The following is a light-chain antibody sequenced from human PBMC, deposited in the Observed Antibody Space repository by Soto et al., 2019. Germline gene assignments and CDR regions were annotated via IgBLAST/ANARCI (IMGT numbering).Light chain of an antibody. Sequence: QSVLTQPTSVSGAPGQRVTISCTGSSSNIGAGYHVHWYQQLPGTAPKLLIYRNTNRPSGVPDRFSASKSGTSASLTITGLKAEDEADYYCQSYDTSLSGSLFGGGTKLTVL. CDR3: QSYDTSLSGSL. J-gene: IGLJ2*01. V-gene: IGLV1-40*01. CDR1: SSNIGAGYH. CDR2: RNT.